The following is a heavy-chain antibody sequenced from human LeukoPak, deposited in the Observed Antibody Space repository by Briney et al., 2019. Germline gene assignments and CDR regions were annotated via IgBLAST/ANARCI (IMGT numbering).Heavy chain of an antibody. CDR1: GGTFSSYA. V-gene: IGHV1-69*05. CDR3: ARNYYDSSGYFDD. J-gene: IGHJ4*02. Sequence: ASVKVSCKASGGTFSSYAISWVRQAPGQGLDWMGRIIPIFGTANYAQKFQGRVTITTDESTSTAYMELSSLRSEDTAVYYCARNYYDSSGYFDDWGQGTLVTVSS. CDR2: IIPIFGTA. D-gene: IGHD3-22*01.